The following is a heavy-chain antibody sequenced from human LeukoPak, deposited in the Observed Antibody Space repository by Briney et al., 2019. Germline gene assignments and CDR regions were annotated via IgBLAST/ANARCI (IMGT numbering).Heavy chain of an antibody. Sequence: RSSETLSLTCTVSGGSISSSSYYWGWIRQPPGKGLEWIGSIYYSGSTYYNPSLKSRVTISVDTSKNQFSLKLSSVTAADTAVYYCARLGSSSWYVGYWGQGTLVTVSS. J-gene: IGHJ4*02. D-gene: IGHD6-13*01. CDR1: GGSISSSSYY. CDR3: ARLGSSSWYVGY. CDR2: IYYSGST. V-gene: IGHV4-39*01.